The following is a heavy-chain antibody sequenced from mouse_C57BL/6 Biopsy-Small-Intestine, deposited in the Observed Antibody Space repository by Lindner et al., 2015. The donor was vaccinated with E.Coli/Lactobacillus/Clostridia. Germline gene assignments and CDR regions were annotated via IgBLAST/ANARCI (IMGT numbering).Heavy chain of an antibody. J-gene: IGHJ3*01. D-gene: IGHD2-3*01. CDR3: ADGYFGGFPY. Sequence: VQLQESGPELVKPGASVKLSCKASGYAFSTSWMNWVKQRPGKGLEWIGQIYPGDGDTDYNGKFKDKATLTTDKSSSTAYMQLSSLTSEDSAVYFCADGYFGGFPYWGQGTLVTVSA. V-gene: IGHV1-82*01. CDR2: IYPGDGDT. CDR1: GYAFSTSW.